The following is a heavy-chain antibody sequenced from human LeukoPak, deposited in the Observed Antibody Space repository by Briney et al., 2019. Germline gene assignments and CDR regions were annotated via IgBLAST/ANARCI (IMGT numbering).Heavy chain of an antibody. J-gene: IGHJ4*02. CDR2: ISGDAGTT. V-gene: IGHV3-23*01. Sequence: PGGSLRLSCAASGFTFSIYAMSWVRQAPGKGLEWVPSISGDAGTTYYADSVKGRFTISRDNSKYTLFLQMNSLRAEDTAVYYCASSAHYGYWGQGTLVTVSS. CDR1: GFTFSIYA. D-gene: IGHD3-22*01. CDR3: ASSAHYGY.